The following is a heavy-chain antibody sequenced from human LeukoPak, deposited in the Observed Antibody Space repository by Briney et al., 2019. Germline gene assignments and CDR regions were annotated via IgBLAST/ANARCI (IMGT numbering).Heavy chain of an antibody. V-gene: IGHV3-20*04. CDR1: GFIFTNAW. J-gene: IGHJ4*02. Sequence: PGGSLRLSCAASGFIFTNAWMSWVRQAPGKGLEWVSGINWNGGSTGYADSVKGRFTISRDNAKNSLYLQMNSLRAEDTALYYCASWAGVADQYYFDYWGQGTLVTVSS. CDR3: ASWAGVADQYYFDY. CDR2: INWNGGST. D-gene: IGHD2-2*01.